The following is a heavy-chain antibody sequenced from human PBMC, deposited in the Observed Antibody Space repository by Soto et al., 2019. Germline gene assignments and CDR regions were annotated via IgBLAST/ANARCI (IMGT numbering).Heavy chain of an antibody. Sequence: QVQLVQSGAEVKKPGASVKVSCKVSGYTLTALSMHWVRQAPGKVLEWMGGVDPEDGETIYAQKFQGRVTMTEDTSTDTAYMELSSLRSEDTAVYYCATDQGCISTSCSDAFDIWGQGTMVTVAS. V-gene: IGHV1-24*01. D-gene: IGHD2-2*01. CDR3: ATDQGCISTSCSDAFDI. J-gene: IGHJ3*02. CDR2: VDPEDGET. CDR1: GYTLTALS.